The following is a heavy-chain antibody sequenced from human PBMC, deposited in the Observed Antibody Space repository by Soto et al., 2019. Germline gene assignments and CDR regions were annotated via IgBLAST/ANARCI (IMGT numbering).Heavy chain of an antibody. J-gene: IGHJ4*02. CDR3: ASNSYGYTSYDY. CDR2: ISYTGST. V-gene: IGHV4-59*08. CDR1: GGSISGYS. Sequence: SETLSLTCTVSGGSISGYSWSWIRQPPGKGLGYIGYISYTGSTNYNPSLKSRVTISVDTSKNQFSLKLSSVTAADTAVYYCASNSYGYTSYDYWGQGTLVTVSS. D-gene: IGHD5-18*01.